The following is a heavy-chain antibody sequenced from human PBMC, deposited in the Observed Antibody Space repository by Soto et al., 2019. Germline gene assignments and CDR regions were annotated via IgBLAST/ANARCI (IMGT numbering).Heavy chain of an antibody. Sequence: EVQLVESGGGLVQPGGSLRLSCAASGFTFSSYWMHWVRQAPGKGLVWVSSISTDASSTSYADPVKGRFTISRDNAKNTLYLQMNSVRAEDTAVYYCERLPNKSPQNWGQGTLVIVSP. CDR2: ISTDASST. CDR1: GFTFSSYW. CDR3: ERLPNKSPQN. J-gene: IGHJ1*01. V-gene: IGHV3-74*01.